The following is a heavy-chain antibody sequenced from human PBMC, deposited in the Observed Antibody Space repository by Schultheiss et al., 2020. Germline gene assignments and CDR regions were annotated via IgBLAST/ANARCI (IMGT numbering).Heavy chain of an antibody. J-gene: IGHJ5*02. Sequence: SQTLSLTCAVYGGSFSSYYWSWIRQPPGKGLEWIGYIYYSGSTNYNPSLKSRVTISVDTSKNQFSLKLSSVTAADTAVYYCAREITIFGVVPRAYNWFDPWGQGTLVTVSS. D-gene: IGHD3-3*01. CDR2: IYYSGST. CDR1: GGSFSSYY. V-gene: IGHV4-59*01. CDR3: AREITIFGVVPRAYNWFDP.